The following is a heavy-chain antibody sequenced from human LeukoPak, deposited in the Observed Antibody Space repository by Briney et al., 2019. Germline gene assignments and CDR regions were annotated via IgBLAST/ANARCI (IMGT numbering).Heavy chain of an antibody. D-gene: IGHD5-24*01. J-gene: IGHJ6*03. Sequence: GGSLRLSCAASGFTFTNYAMSWVRQAPGKGLEWVSGINWNGGSTGYADSVKGRFTISRDNAKNSLYLQMDSLRAEDTALYYCARDQRDGYNYYYYYYMDVWGKGTTVTVSS. V-gene: IGHV3-20*04. CDR3: ARDQRDGYNYYYYYYMDV. CDR2: INWNGGST. CDR1: GFTFTNYA.